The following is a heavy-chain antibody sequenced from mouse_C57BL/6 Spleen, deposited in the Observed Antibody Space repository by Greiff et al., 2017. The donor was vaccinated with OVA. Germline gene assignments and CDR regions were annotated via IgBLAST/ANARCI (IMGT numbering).Heavy chain of an antibody. Sequence: QVQLQQSGPELVKPGASVKISCKASGYAFSSSWMNWVKQRPGKGLEWIGRIYPGDGDTNYNGKFKGKATLTADKSSSTAYMQLSSLTSEDSAVYFCAGGNYKSPFDYWGQGTTLTVSS. J-gene: IGHJ2*01. CDR1: GYAFSSSW. D-gene: IGHD2-1*01. CDR2: IYPGDGDT. V-gene: IGHV1-82*01. CDR3: AGGNYKSPFDY.